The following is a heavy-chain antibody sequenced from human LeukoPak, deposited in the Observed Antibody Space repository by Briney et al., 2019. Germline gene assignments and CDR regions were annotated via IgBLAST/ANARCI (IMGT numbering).Heavy chain of an antibody. J-gene: IGHJ3*02. CDR2: IYYSRST. CDR3: ASSVEDAFDI. D-gene: IGHD5/OR15-5a*01. CDR1: GGSISSYY. Sequence: SETLSLTCTVSGGSISSYYWSWIRQPPGKGLEWIGYIYYSRSTNYNPSLKSRVTISVDTSKNQFSLKLSSVTAADTAVYYCASSVEDAFDIWGQGTMVTVSS. V-gene: IGHV4-59*08.